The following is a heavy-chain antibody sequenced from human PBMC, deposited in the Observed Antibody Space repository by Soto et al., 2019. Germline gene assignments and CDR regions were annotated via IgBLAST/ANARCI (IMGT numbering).Heavy chain of an antibody. CDR2: MNPNSGNT. CDR3: ARGWFDP. V-gene: IGHV1-8*02. Sequence: ASVKVSCKASGYTFTGYYMHWVRQAPGQGLEWMGWMNPNSGNTGYAQKFQGRVTMTRNTSISTAYMELSSLRSEDTAVYYCARGWFDPWGQGTLVTVSS. CDR1: GYTFTGYY. J-gene: IGHJ5*02.